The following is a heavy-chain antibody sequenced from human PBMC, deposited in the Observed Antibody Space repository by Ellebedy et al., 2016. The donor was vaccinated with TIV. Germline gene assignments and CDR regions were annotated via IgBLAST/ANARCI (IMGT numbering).Heavy chain of an antibody. J-gene: IGHJ4*02. Sequence: GESLKISCAASGFTFSSFWMTWVRQAPGKGLGWVANIKYDGSETYYADSVKGRFTISRDNAKNSLYLQMHSRRADDTAVYYCARWCDDSWKGHCNWGLGTQVTVSS. CDR1: GFTFSSFW. D-gene: IGHD3-3*01. CDR3: ARWCDDSWKGHCN. V-gene: IGHV3-7*01. CDR2: IKYDGSET.